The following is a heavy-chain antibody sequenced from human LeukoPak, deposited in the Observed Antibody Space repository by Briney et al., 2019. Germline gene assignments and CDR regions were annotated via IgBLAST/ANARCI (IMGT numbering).Heavy chain of an antibody. CDR2: IYYSGST. J-gene: IGHJ4*02. V-gene: IGHV4-39*01. CDR1: GGSISSSSYY. D-gene: IGHD1-26*01. CDR3: ARLLRSYLYSGSSSRWH. Sequence: PSETLSLTCTVSGGSISSSSYYWGWIRQPPGKGLEWIGSIYYSGSTYYSLSLKSRVTISVDTSKNQFSLKLSSVTAADTAVYYCARLLRSYLYSGSSSRWHWGQGTLVTVSS.